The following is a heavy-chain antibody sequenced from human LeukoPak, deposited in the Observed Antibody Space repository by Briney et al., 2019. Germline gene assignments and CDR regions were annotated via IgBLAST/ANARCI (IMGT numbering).Heavy chain of an antibody. J-gene: IGHJ5*02. D-gene: IGHD6-13*01. V-gene: IGHV1-18*01. CDR1: GYTFTSYG. Sequence: ASVKVSCKASGYTFTSYGISWVRQAHGQGLEWMGWIRAYNGNTNYSQKLQGRVTMTTDTSTSTAYMELRSLRSDDTAVYYCARGIAAAASRGGWFDPWGQGTLVTVSS. CDR2: IRAYNGNT. CDR3: ARGIAAAASRGGWFDP.